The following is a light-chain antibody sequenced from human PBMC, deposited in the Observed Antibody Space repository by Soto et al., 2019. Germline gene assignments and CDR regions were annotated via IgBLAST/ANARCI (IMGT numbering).Light chain of an antibody. CDR1: QHVNNNY. CDR3: QQYNNWPPWT. J-gene: IGKJ1*01. V-gene: IGKV3-20*01. CDR2: GAS. Sequence: ENVLTQSPGTLSLSPGERATLSCIASQHVNNNYLAWYQQKPGQAPRLLIYGASSRATGIPDRFSGSGSGTDFTLTISRLEPEDFAVYYCQQYNNWPPWTFGQGTKVDIK.